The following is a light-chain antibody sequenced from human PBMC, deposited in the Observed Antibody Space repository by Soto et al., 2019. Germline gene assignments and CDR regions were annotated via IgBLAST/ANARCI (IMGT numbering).Light chain of an antibody. Sequence: QSVLTQPASVSGSPGQSITISCTGTNSDIGGYNYVSWYRHHPGEAPKLMIYGVTNRPSGVSTRFSGSKSGNTASLTISGLQDEDEADYYCSSYTSVTIVVFGGGTKLTVL. CDR3: SSYTSVTIVV. J-gene: IGLJ2*01. V-gene: IGLV2-14*01. CDR2: GVT. CDR1: NSDIGGYNY.